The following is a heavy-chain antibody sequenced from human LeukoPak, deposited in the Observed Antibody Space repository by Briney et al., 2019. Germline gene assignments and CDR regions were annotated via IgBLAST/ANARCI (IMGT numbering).Heavy chain of an antibody. Sequence: ASVKVSCKASGYTFTDYYIHWVRQAPGQGLEWMGWVNPNSDYTFYAQKFQGRVTLTRDTSISTVYMELTTLTSDDTALYYCAVAPGDYWGQGTLVSVSA. D-gene: IGHD2-21*01. V-gene: IGHV1-2*02. CDR2: VNPNSDYT. CDR3: AVAPGDY. CDR1: GYTFTDYY. J-gene: IGHJ4*02.